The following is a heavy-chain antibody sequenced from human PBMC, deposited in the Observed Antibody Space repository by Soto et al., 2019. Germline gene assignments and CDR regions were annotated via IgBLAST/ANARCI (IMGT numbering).Heavy chain of an antibody. V-gene: IGHV1-69*13. CDR3: ARDLYGEGYYYYYGMDV. J-gene: IGHJ6*02. D-gene: IGHD4-17*01. Sequence: ASGKVSGEASGGTFRSYAISWVRQAPGQGLEWMGGIIPIFGTANYAQKFQGRVTITADESTSTAYMELSSLRSEDTAVYYCARDLYGEGYYYYYGMDVWGQGTTVTVS. CDR2: IIPIFGTA. CDR1: GGTFRSYA.